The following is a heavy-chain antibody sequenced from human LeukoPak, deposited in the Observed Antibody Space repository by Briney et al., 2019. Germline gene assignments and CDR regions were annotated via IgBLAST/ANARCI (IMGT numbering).Heavy chain of an antibody. CDR3: ARGEGDYEILTGYPLMVPFHGMDV. V-gene: IGHV4-31*03. Sequence: SETLSLTCTVSGGSISSGGYYWSWIRQHPGKGLEWIGYIYYSGSTYYNPSLKSRVTISVDTSKNQFSLKLSSVTAADTAVYYCARGEGDYEILTGYPLMVPFHGMDVWGQGTTVTVSS. CDR1: GGSISSGGYY. J-gene: IGHJ6*02. D-gene: IGHD3-9*01. CDR2: IYYSGST.